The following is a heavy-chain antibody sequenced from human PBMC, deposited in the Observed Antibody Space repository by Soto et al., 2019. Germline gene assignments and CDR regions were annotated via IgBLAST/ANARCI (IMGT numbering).Heavy chain of an antibody. CDR3: AREYCSGGSCSQPTSLDY. D-gene: IGHD2-15*01. Sequence: ASVKVSCKASGYTFTSYGISWVRQAPGQGLEWMGWISAYNGNTNYAQKLQGRVTMTTDTSTSTAYMELRSLRSDDTAVYYCAREYCSGGSCSQPTSLDYWGQGTLVTVSS. J-gene: IGHJ4*02. V-gene: IGHV1-18*01. CDR1: GYTFTSYG. CDR2: ISAYNGNT.